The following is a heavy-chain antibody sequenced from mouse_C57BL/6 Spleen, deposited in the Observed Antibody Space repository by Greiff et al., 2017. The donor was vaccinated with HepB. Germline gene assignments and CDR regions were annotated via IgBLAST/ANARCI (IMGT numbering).Heavy chain of an antibody. CDR2: IDPENGDT. J-gene: IGHJ3*01. D-gene: IGHD2-5*01. V-gene: IGHV14-4*01. CDR1: GFNIKDDY. Sequence: EVHLVESGAELVRPGASVKLSCTASGFNIKDDYMHWVKQRPEQGLEWIGWIDPENGDTEYASKFQGKATITADTSSNTAYLQLSSLTSEDTAVYYCTVYSNYLAWFAYWGQGTLVTVSA. CDR3: TVYSNYLAWFAY.